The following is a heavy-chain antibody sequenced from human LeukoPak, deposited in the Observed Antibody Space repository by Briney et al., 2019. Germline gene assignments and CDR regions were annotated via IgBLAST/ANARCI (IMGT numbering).Heavy chain of an antibody. J-gene: IGHJ3*02. V-gene: IGHV5-51*01. D-gene: IGHD1-26*01. CDR2: IYPGDSDT. Sequence: GESLKISCKGSGYSFTGYWIGWVRQMPGKGLEWMGIIYPGDSDTRYSPSFQGQVTISADKSISTAYLQWSSLKASDTAMYYCARQLVGATLRSAFDIWGQGTMVTVSS. CDR3: ARQLVGATLRSAFDI. CDR1: GYSFTGYW.